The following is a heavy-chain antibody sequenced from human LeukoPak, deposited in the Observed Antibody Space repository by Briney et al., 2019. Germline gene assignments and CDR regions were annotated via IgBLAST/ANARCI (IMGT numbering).Heavy chain of an antibody. Sequence: GEPLKISGKGPGYTSTTYWRGWAGQLPGKGLKWMGMFYPVDSATRYTPSIQGQASISADTSITTPYVRGRSLQASDTAIYYRPRQDRPLMYGAWGWFDPWSQGTLVTASS. CDR3: PRQDRPLMYGAWGWFDP. V-gene: IGHV5-51*01. CDR1: GYTSTTYW. J-gene: IGHJ5*02. CDR2: FYPVDSAT. D-gene: IGHD3-16*01.